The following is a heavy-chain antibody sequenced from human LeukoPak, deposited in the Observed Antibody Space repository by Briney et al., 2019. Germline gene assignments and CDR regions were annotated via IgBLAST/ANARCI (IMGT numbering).Heavy chain of an antibody. V-gene: IGHV3-9*01. CDR3: ARVWGGSFDY. Sequence: GGSLRLSCAASGFTFNDYAMHWVRQAPGKGLEWVSGISWNSGSIGYADSVKGRFTISEDNAKNSLYLQMNSLRAEDTAVYYCARVWGGSFDYWGQGTLVTVSS. CDR2: ISWNSGSI. CDR1: GFTFNDYA. J-gene: IGHJ4*02. D-gene: IGHD3-16*01.